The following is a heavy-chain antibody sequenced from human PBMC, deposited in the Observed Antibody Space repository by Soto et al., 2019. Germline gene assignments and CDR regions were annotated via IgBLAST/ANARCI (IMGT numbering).Heavy chain of an antibody. CDR3: ARPGGGDYDILTGFGAAFDI. CDR2: IYYSGST. CDR1: GGSISSSSYY. D-gene: IGHD3-9*01. Sequence: PSETLSLTCTVSGGSISSSSYYWGWIRQPPGKGLEWIGSIYYSGSTYYNPSLKSRVTISVDTSKNQFSLKLSSVTAADTAVYYCARPGGGDYDILTGFGAAFDIWGQGTMVTVSS. J-gene: IGHJ3*02. V-gene: IGHV4-39*01.